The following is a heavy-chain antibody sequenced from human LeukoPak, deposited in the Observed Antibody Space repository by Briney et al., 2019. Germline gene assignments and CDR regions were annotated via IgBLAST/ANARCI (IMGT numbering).Heavy chain of an antibody. CDR3: AAYHVSHSESGY. J-gene: IGHJ4*02. V-gene: IGHV3-30*03. CDR1: GFTFSSHG. D-gene: IGHD1-14*01. Sequence: GGSLRLSCAASGFTFSSHGMHWVRQAPGKGLEWVTEISFDGSNKHYVDSVKGRFTISRDNSKNTLYLQMNSLSAEDTAVYYCAAYHVSHSESGYWGQGTLVTVSS. CDR2: ISFDGSNK.